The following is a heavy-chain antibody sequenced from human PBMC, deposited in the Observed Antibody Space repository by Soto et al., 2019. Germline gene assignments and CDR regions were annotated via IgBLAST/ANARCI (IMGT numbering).Heavy chain of an antibody. Sequence: EVKLVESGGGSVQPGESLRLSCAASGFTFRDYDMHWVRQPTGKGLEWVSGLGAADDPYYIASVKGRFSVSIDNAQNSLYLQMNNLRVEDTAVYFCARAYLGRLPRRADYYYAMDVWGRGTTVTVSS. CDR3: ARAYLGRLPRRADYYYAMDV. CDR1: GFTFRDYD. V-gene: IGHV3-13*05. J-gene: IGHJ6*02. D-gene: IGHD1-26*01. CDR2: LGAADDP.